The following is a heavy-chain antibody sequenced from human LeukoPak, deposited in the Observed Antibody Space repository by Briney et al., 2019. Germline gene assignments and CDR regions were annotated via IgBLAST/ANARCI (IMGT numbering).Heavy chain of an antibody. V-gene: IGHV4-4*02. J-gene: IGHJ4*02. CDR1: GGSISSSNW. CDR3: ARALGLDSSGSVDY. D-gene: IGHD3-22*01. Sequence: SETLSLTCAVSGGSISSSNWWSWVRQPPGKGLEWIGEIYHSGSTNYNPSLKSRVTISVDKSKNQFSLKLSSVTAADTAVYYCARALGLDSSGSVDYWGQGTLVTVSS. CDR2: IYHSGST.